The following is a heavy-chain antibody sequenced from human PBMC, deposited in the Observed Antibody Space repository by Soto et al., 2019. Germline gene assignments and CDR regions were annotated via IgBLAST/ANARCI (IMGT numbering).Heavy chain of an antibody. J-gene: IGHJ4*02. D-gene: IGHD1-26*01. V-gene: IGHV1-8*01. CDR1: GYTFTSYD. CDR3: AADPHATLTLDY. CDR2: MNPNSGNT. Sequence: ASVKVSCKASGYTFTSYDINWVRQATGQGLEWMGWMNPNSGNTGYAQKFQGRVTMTRNTSISTAYMELSSLRSEDTAVYYCAADPHATLTLDYWGQGTLVTVSS.